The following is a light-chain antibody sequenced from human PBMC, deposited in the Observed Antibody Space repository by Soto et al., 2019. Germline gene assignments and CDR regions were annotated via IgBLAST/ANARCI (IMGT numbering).Light chain of an antibody. CDR3: QQRSNWPLT. CDR2: DAS. Sequence: EIVFTQSPATLSFSPGERATLSCRASQSISSYLAWYQQKPGQAPRLLIYDASNRATGIPARFSGSGSGTDFTLTISSLEPEDSAVYYCQQRSNWPLTFGPGTKVDIK. CDR1: QSISSY. J-gene: IGKJ3*01. V-gene: IGKV3-11*01.